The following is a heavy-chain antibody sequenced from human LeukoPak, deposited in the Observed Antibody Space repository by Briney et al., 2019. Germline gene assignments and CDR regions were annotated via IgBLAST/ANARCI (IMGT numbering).Heavy chain of an antibody. V-gene: IGHV3-23*01. J-gene: IGHJ4*02. CDR1: GFTFSSYA. D-gene: IGHD1-1*01. CDR2: ISGSGGST. CDR3: VRQQTPHGNFDY. Sequence: GGSLRLSCAASGFTFSSYAMSWVRQAPGKGLEWVSAISGSGGSTYYADSVKGRFTISRDNSKNTLYLQMNSLRAEDTAVYYCVRQQTPHGNFDYWGQGTLVTVSS.